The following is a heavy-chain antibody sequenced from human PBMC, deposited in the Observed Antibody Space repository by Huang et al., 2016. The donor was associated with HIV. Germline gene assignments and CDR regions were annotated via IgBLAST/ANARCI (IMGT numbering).Heavy chain of an antibody. CDR1: GGSISSGDSN. J-gene: IGHJ6*03. Sequence: QMQLQESGPGLVRPSQTLSLTCTVSGGSISSGDSNWNWIRQSPGKGLEWIGYINYSGDTDYHPSLKSRITISADTSKTQFSLNLRFVTAADTAVYYCARSMDFWSGYMDVWGKGTTVTVSS. CDR2: INYSGDT. V-gene: IGHV4-30-4*08. CDR3: ARSMDFWSGYMDV. D-gene: IGHD3-3*01.